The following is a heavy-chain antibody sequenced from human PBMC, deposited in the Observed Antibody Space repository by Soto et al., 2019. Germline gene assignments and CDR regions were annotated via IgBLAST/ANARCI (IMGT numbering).Heavy chain of an antibody. D-gene: IGHD6-19*01. CDR3: ARGGPWQWLVRAAVGWFDP. V-gene: IGHV4-34*01. CDR1: GGSFSGYY. Sequence: PLETLSLTCAVYGGSFSGYYWSWIRQPPGKGLEWIGEINHSGSTNYNPSLKSRVTISVDTSKNQFSLKLSSVTAADTAVYYCARGGPWQWLVRAAVGWFDPWGQGTLVTVSS. CDR2: INHSGST. J-gene: IGHJ5*02.